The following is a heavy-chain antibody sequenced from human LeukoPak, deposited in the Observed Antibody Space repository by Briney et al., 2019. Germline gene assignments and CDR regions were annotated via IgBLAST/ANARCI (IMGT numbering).Heavy chain of an antibody. J-gene: IGHJ4*02. Sequence: SETLSLTCTVSGGSIRSSYYYWGWIRQPPGKGLEWIGSIYDSGSTYYNPSLKSRVTISVDTSKNQFSLKLNSVTAADTAVYYCARGPPGYLDYWGQGTLVTVSS. V-gene: IGHV4-39*01. CDR1: GGSIRSSYYY. CDR3: ARGPPGYLDY. CDR2: IYDSGST.